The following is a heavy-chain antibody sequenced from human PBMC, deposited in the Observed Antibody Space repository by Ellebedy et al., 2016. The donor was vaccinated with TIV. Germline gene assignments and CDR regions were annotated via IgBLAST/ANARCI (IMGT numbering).Heavy chain of an antibody. V-gene: IGHV4-34*01. J-gene: IGHJ4*02. CDR3: ARAFSSGWYYFDY. D-gene: IGHD6-19*01. CDR1: GGSFSGYY. Sequence: SETLSLXXAVYGGSFSGYYWSWIRQPPGKGLEWIGEINHSGSTNYNPSLKSRVTISVDTSKNQFSLKLSSVTAADTAVYYCARAFSSGWYYFDYWGQGTLVTVSS. CDR2: INHSGST.